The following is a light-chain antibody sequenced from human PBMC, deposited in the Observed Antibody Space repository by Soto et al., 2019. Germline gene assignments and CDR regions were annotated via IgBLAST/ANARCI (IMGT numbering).Light chain of an antibody. CDR3: QQYNSYALT. Sequence: DIQMTQSPSTLSASVGDRVTITCRASQSISSWLAWYQQKPGTAPKLLIYKASSLESGVPSGFSGSGSGTEYTLTIISLQPDDFSTYYCQQYNSYALTFGGGTKVEIK. J-gene: IGKJ4*01. CDR2: KAS. CDR1: QSISSW. V-gene: IGKV1-5*03.